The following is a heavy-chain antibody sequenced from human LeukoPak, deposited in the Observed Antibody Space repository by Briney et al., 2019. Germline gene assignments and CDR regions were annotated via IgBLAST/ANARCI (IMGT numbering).Heavy chain of an antibody. CDR3: ATLGVRGP. V-gene: IGHV1-69*13. Sequence: SVKVSCKASGGTFSSYAISWVRQAPGLGLEWMGGIIPIFGTANYAQKFQGRVTITADESTGTAYMELSSLRSEDTAVYYCATLGVRGPWGQGTLVTVSS. D-gene: IGHD3-10*01. J-gene: IGHJ5*02. CDR2: IIPIFGTA. CDR1: GGTFSSYA.